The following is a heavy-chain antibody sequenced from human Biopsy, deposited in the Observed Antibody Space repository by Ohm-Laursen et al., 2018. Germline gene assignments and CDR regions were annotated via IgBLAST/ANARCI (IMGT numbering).Heavy chain of an antibody. J-gene: IGHJ4*02. CDR2: IYYTGNT. CDR3: AKQGIRGYYEC. V-gene: IGHV4-39*01. Sequence: GTLSLTCAVSGVSISSSASYWGWFRQSPGMGLVWIGNIYYTGNTYYNPSLNSRLTISEDTSKNPFSLKLSSVTAADTAVYYCAKQGIRGYYECWGQGSLVTVSS. CDR1: GVSISSSASY. D-gene: IGHD3-22*01.